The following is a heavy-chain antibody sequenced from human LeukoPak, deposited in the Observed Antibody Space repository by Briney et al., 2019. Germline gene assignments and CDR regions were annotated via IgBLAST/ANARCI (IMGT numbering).Heavy chain of an antibody. CDR1: GGTFSDYS. D-gene: IGHD6-19*01. CDR3: ARGYVAGVPYAYYYYDGMDV. V-gene: IGHV4-59*01. Sequence: PPGTLSPTCAVYGGTFSDYSWGCVRQPPGRGLEWVGYIYYIVSTNYKLSIKSRVTISVDTSKNQFSLKLSSVPAADTAVYYCARGYVAGVPYAYYYYDGMDVWGQGTTVTVSS. J-gene: IGHJ6*02. CDR2: IYYIVST.